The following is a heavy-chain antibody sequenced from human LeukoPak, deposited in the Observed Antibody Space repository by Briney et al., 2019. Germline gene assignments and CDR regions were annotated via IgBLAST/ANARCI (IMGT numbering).Heavy chain of an antibody. D-gene: IGHD2-2*01. CDR2: IIPIFGTA. CDR1: GGTFSSYA. Sequence: SVKVSCKASGGTFSSYAISWVRQAPGQGLEWMGGIIPIFGTANYAQKFQGRVTITADESTSTAYMELSSLRSEDTAVYYCARVNIVVVPAAIGLGSWFDPWGQGTLVTVSS. V-gene: IGHV1-69*13. J-gene: IGHJ5*02. CDR3: ARVNIVVVPAAIGLGSWFDP.